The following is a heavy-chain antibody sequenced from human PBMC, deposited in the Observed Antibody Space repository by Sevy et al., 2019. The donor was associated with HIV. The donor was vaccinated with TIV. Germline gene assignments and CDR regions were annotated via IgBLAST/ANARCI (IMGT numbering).Heavy chain of an antibody. J-gene: IGHJ3*02. CDR2: ISGGGGSK. Sequence: GWSLRLSCAVSGFTFSSHDMTWVRQAPGKGLEWVSGISGGGGSKWYADSVKGRFAISRDNSKNTLYLQMNTLRTEDTAMYYCARDLRSNFFDAFDIWGQGTMVTVSS. V-gene: IGHV3-23*01. D-gene: IGHD3-3*01. CDR1: GFTFSSHD. CDR3: ARDLRSNFFDAFDI.